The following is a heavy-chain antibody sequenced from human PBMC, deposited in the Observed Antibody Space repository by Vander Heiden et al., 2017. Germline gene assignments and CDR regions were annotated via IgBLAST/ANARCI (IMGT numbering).Heavy chain of an antibody. Sequence: EVQLLESGGGLVQPGGSLRLSCAASGFTFSSYAMSWVRQAPGKGLEWVSAISGSGGSTYYADSVKGRFTISRDNSKNTLYLQMNSLRAEDTAVYYCAKPVGKYYYDSSGYYDYWGQGTLVTVSS. V-gene: IGHV3-23*01. CDR3: AKPVGKYYYDSSGYYDY. D-gene: IGHD3-22*01. J-gene: IGHJ4*02. CDR1: GFTFSSYA. CDR2: ISGSGGST.